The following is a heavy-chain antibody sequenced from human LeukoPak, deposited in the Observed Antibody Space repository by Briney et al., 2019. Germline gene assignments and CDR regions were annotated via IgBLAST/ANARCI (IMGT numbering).Heavy chain of an antibody. CDR3: AKGRGLMEV. J-gene: IGHJ6*02. CDR2: IGGSGGST. D-gene: IGHD3-16*01. Sequence: GGSLRLSCAASGFTFNTYAMSWVRQAPGKGLEWVSAIGGSGGSTYYVDSVKGRFTISRDNFKSTLHLQLNNLRAEDTAVYYCAKGRGLMEVWGQGTTVTVSS. V-gene: IGHV3-23*01. CDR1: GFTFNTYA.